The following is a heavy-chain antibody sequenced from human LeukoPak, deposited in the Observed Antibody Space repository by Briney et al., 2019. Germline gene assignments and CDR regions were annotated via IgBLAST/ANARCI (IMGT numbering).Heavy chain of an antibody. Sequence: PSETLSLTCTVSGGSISSYYWSWIRQPPGKGLEWIGYIYYSGSTNYNPSLKSRVPISVDTSQNQFSLKLSSVTAADTAVYYCARGYYDFWSGYPHWFDPWGQGTLVTVSS. CDR2: IYYSGST. J-gene: IGHJ5*02. V-gene: IGHV4-59*01. D-gene: IGHD3-3*01. CDR3: ARGYYDFWSGYPHWFDP. CDR1: GGSISSYY.